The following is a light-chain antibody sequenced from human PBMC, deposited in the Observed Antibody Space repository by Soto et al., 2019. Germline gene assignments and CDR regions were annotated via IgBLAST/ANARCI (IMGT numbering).Light chain of an antibody. Sequence: DIQLTQSPSFLSASVGDRVTITCRASQGTSSYLACYQQKPGKAPKLLTYAASTLPSGVPSRFSGCGSGTEFTLTVSSLEPEDFATYYCQQLNSYPLTFGGGTKVEIK. J-gene: IGKJ4*01. CDR1: QGTSSY. V-gene: IGKV1-9*01. CDR2: AAS. CDR3: QQLNSYPLT.